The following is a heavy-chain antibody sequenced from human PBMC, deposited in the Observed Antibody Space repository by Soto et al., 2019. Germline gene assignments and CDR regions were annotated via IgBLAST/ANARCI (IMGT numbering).Heavy chain of an antibody. D-gene: IGHD4-17*01. CDR1: GFTFSSYA. V-gene: IGHV3-23*01. Sequence: GGSLRLSCAASGFTFSSYAMSWVRQAPGKGLEWVSAISGGSTYYADSVKGRFTISRDNSKNTLYLQMNSLRAEDTAVYYCAKDLEYGDGYFQHWGQGTLVTVSS. CDR2: ISGGST. CDR3: AKDLEYGDGYFQH. J-gene: IGHJ1*01.